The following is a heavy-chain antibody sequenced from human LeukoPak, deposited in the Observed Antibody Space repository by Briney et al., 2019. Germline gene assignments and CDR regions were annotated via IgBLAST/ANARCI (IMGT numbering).Heavy chain of an antibody. CDR1: GYTFTSYG. D-gene: IGHD3-3*01. CDR2: ISAYSGNA. J-gene: IGHJ4*02. Sequence: ASVKVSCKASGYTFTSYGISWVRQAPGQGLEWMGWISAYSGNANYAQKLQGRVTMTTDTSTSTAYMELRSLRSDDTAVYYCARDHSSLRITIFGVVYFDYWGQGTLVTVSS. V-gene: IGHV1-18*01. CDR3: ARDHSSLRITIFGVVYFDY.